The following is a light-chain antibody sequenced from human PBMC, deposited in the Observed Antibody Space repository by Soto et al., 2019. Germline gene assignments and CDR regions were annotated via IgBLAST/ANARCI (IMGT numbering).Light chain of an antibody. V-gene: IGKV3-11*01. CDR3: QQRDSWPIT. CDR2: GAS. Sequence: EIVLTQSPASLSLSPVERATLSCMASQSVDSYLVWYQQKPGQAPRLLIFGASNRATGIPARFSGSGSGTDFTLTTNSLEPDDFAVYYCQQRDSWPITFGQGTRLEIK. CDR1: QSVDSY. J-gene: IGKJ5*01.